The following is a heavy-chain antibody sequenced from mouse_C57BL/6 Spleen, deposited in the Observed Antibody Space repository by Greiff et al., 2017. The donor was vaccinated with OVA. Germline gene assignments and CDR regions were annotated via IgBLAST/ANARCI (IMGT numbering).Heavy chain of an antibody. Sequence: VQLQQSGAELVKLGASVKLSCKASGYTFTSYWMQWVKQRPGQGLEWIGEIDPSDSYTNYNQKFKGKATLTVDTSSSTAYMQLSSLTSEDSAVYYCARRQITTVVERGNYFDYWGQGTTLTVSS. D-gene: IGHD1-1*01. J-gene: IGHJ2*01. CDR1: GYTFTSYW. CDR2: IDPSDSYT. CDR3: ARRQITTVVERGNYFDY. V-gene: IGHV1-50*01.